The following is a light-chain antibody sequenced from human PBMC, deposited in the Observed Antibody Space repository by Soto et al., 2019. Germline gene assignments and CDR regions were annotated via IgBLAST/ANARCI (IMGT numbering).Light chain of an antibody. CDR3: MKGTHWPRS. J-gene: IGKJ4*01. CDR2: QVS. Sequence: DVVMTQSPLSLPVTLGQPASISCRSNQSLVHSNGNTYLNWFQQRPGQSPRRLIYQVSNRDSGVTDRFSGSGSGTDFTLKISRVEAEAVGVYYSCMKGTHWPRSFGGGTKVETK. CDR1: QSLVHSNGNTY. V-gene: IGKV2-30*02.